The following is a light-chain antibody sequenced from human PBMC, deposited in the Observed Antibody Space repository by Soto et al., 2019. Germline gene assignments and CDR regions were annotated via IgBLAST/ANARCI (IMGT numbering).Light chain of an antibody. Sequence: QSALTQPASVSGSPGQSITISCTGTSSDVGSYNLVSWYQQHPGKAPKLMIYEGSKRPSGLSNRFSGYKSGNTASLTISGLQAEDEADYYCCSYAGSSTPYVFGTGTKVTVL. J-gene: IGLJ1*01. CDR2: EGS. V-gene: IGLV2-23*01. CDR3: CSYAGSSTPYV. CDR1: SSDVGSYNL.